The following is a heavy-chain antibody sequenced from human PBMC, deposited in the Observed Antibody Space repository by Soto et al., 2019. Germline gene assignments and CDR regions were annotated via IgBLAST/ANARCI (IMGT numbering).Heavy chain of an antibody. CDR2: IYATGTT. Sequence: SETLSLTCTVSGASISGFYWSWIRKSAGKGLEWIGRIYATGTTDYNPSLKSRVMMSVDTSKKQFSLKLRSVTAADTAVYYCVRDGTKTLRDWFDPWGPGISVTVSS. CDR1: GASISGFY. J-gene: IGHJ5*02. D-gene: IGHD1-1*01. CDR3: VRDGTKTLRDWFDP. V-gene: IGHV4-4*07.